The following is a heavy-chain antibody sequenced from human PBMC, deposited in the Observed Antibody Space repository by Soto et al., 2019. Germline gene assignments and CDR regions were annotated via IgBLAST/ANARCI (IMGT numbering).Heavy chain of an antibody. Sequence: EVQLVESGGGPVKPGESLRLSCAASGFSFSSYTMNWVRQAPGKGLQWVSSITNRGTHTYSAYSVKGRFTISIDNDKNSLYLQRNNLRAEDTASYFCARAHEVAWFDSWGLGTLVTVTS. V-gene: IGHV3-21*01. D-gene: IGHD2-15*01. CDR3: ARAHEVAWFDS. CDR2: ITNRGTHT. CDR1: GFSFSSYT. J-gene: IGHJ5*01.